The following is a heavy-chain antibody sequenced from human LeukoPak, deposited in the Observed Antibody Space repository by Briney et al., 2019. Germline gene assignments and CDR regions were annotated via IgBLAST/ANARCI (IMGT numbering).Heavy chain of an antibody. CDR3: ARMYYDILTGYYGFYFDY. V-gene: IGHV1-69*01. J-gene: IGHJ4*02. D-gene: IGHD3-9*01. CDR1: GGTFSSYA. Sequence: GSSVTVSCTASGGTFSSYAISWVRQAPGQGLEWMGGIIPIFGTANYAQKFQGRVTITADESTSTAYMELSSLRSEDTAVYYCARMYYDILTGYYGFYFDYWGQGTLVTVSS. CDR2: IIPIFGTA.